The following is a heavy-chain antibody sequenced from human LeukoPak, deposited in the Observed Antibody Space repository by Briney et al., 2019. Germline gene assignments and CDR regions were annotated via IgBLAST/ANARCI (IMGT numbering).Heavy chain of an antibody. V-gene: IGHV4-39*07. CDR2: IYYSGST. J-gene: IGHJ4*02. Sequence: PSETLSLTCTVSGGSISSSSYYWGWIRQPPGKGLEWIGSIYYSGSTYYNPSLKSRVTISVDTSKNQFSLKLSSVTAADTAVYYCARASPVQSIAANLPLIDYWGQGTLVTVSS. CDR1: GGSISSSSYY. D-gene: IGHD6-13*01. CDR3: ARASPVQSIAANLPLIDY.